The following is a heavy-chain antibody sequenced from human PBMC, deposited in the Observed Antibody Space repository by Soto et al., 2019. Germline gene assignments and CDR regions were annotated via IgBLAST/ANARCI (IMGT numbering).Heavy chain of an antibody. Sequence: EVQLAESGGGLAQPGGSLRLSCAASGFTLSGYAMDWVRQAPGKGLEYVSGISSNGVGTYYANSVQGRFTISRDNSKNTVYLQMGSLRPEDMAVYYCARRARPDFYYMDVGGKGTPVTVSS. V-gene: IGHV3-64*01. J-gene: IGHJ6*03. CDR3: ARRARPDFYYMDV. D-gene: IGHD6-6*01. CDR1: GFTLSGYA. CDR2: ISSNGVGT.